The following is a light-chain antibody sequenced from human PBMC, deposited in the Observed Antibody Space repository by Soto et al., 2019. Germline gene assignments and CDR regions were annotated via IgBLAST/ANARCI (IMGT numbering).Light chain of an antibody. CDR2: SAS. CDR3: QQFSSYPLT. V-gene: IGKV3-20*01. CDR1: QAIYSNC. J-gene: IGKJ4*01. Sequence: EIVLTQSPGTLSLSPGERATLSCSSSQAIYSNCLVWYQVKSGRAPRVLIHSASIRATDIPDRFSGGGSGTDFTLTISRLEPEDFAVYYCQQFSSYPLTFGGGTKVDIK.